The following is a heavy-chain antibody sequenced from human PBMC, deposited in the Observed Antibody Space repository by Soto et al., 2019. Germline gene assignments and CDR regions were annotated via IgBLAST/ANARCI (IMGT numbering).Heavy chain of an antibody. D-gene: IGHD1-1*01. V-gene: IGHV4-30-2*01. CDR3: ARGNPVPLDY. Sequence: PSETLSITCAVSGGSISSGGYSWSWIRQPPGKGLEWIGYIYHSGSTYYNPSLKSRVTISVDRSKNQFSLKLSSVTAADTAVYYCARGNPVPLDYWGQGTLVTVSS. J-gene: IGHJ4*02. CDR2: IYHSGST. CDR1: GGSISSGGYS.